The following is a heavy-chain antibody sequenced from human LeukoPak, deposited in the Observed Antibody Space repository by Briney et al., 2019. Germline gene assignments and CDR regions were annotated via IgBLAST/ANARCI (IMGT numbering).Heavy chain of an antibody. Sequence: SETLSLTCTVSGGSISSYYWSWIRQPAGKGLEWIGRIYTSGSTNYNPSLKSRVTMSVDTSKNQFSLKLSSVTAADTAVYYCARDCSSTSCYAGVSFAYYMDVWGKGTTVTISS. CDR1: GGSISSYY. J-gene: IGHJ6*03. CDR3: ARDCSSTSCYAGVSFAYYMDV. D-gene: IGHD2-2*01. V-gene: IGHV4-4*07. CDR2: IYTSGST.